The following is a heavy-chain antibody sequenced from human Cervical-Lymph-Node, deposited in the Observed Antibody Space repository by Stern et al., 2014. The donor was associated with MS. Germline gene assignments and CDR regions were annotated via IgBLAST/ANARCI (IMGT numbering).Heavy chain of an antibody. J-gene: IGHJ6*02. V-gene: IGHV5-51*03. CDR2: IYSGDSDT. D-gene: IGHD6-6*01. CDR1: GYTFSKNW. CDR3: ERPPPRRSSNDPNFGLDV. Sequence: VQLVQSGAEVKKPRDSLKISCKGSGYTFSKNWIPWVRQMPGKGLEGMGIIYSGDSDTSYSPSFQGQVTMSADKSFNTAYLHWNGLKAHTTTISSEERPPPRRSSNDPNFGLDVWGQGTTVTVSS.